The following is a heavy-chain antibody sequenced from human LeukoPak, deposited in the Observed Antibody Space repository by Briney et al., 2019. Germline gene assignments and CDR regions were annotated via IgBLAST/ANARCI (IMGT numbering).Heavy chain of an antibody. Sequence: ASVKVSCKASGYTFTSYGLSWVRQAPGQGLEWMGWISAYNGNTNYAQKLQGRVTMTTDTSTSTAYMELRNLRSDDTAVYYCARDRAGTTWYFDLWGRGTLVTVSS. V-gene: IGHV1-18*04. J-gene: IGHJ2*01. CDR3: ARDRAGTTWYFDL. D-gene: IGHD1-1*01. CDR2: ISAYNGNT. CDR1: GYTFTSYG.